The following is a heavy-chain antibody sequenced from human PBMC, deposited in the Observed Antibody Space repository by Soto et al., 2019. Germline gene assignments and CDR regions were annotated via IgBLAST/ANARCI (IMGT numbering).Heavy chain of an antibody. CDR3: ASGSDTSGYYYLGRY. J-gene: IGHJ4*02. CDR1: GFTFSSYA. CDR2: ISYDGTN. V-gene: IGHV3-30-3*01. Sequence: QVQLVESGGGVVQPGRSLRLSCAASGFTFSSYAMHWVRQAPGKGLEWVAVISYDGTNNYADSVKGRFTISRDNSKNTLYLQMNSLSAEDTAFYYSASGSDTSGYYYLGRYWGQGTLITVSS. D-gene: IGHD3-22*01.